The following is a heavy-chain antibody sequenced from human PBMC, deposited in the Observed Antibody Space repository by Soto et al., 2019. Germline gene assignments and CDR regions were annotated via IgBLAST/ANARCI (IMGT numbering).Heavy chain of an antibody. J-gene: IGHJ4*02. CDR3: AGPGYSSQDY. Sequence: PGGSLRPSXAASGFTFSSFALSWVRQAPGKGLEWVSAISGSGDGTDYADSVKGRFTISRDNSKNTLYLQMNSLRAEDTAVYYCAGPGYSSQDYWGQGALVTVSS. CDR2: ISGSGDGT. D-gene: IGHD5-18*01. CDR1: GFTFSSFA. V-gene: IGHV3-23*01.